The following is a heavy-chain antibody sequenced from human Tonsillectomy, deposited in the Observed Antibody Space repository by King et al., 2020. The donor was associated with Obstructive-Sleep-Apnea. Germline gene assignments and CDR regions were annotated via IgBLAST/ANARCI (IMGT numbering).Heavy chain of an antibody. CDR3: AGHVNTLMMRGVPPGYGFDY. J-gene: IGHJ4*02. CDR1: GYSFSSDW. D-gene: IGHD3-10*01. Sequence: ELQLVQSGAEVKKPGESLKISCKASGYSFSSDWIAWVRQMPGKGLEWRGVIYPGDSQTRYSPAFLGQVTISVDRSINVAYLQWSSLKASDTAMYYCAGHVNTLMMRGVPPGYGFDYWGQGTLVTVSS. CDR2: IYPGDSQT. V-gene: IGHV5-51*01.